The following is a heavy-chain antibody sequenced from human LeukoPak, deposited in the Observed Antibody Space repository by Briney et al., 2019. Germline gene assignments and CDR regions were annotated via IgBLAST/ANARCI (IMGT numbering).Heavy chain of an antibody. CDR2: IKQDGSVK. V-gene: IGHV3-7*01. Sequence: GGSLRLSCAASGLSFSDHWMTWVRHPPGKGLEWVATIKQDGSVKYYLDSVKGRFTISRDNAKNSLYLQMNSLRAEDTAVYYCARVNYYYYMDVWGKGTTVTVSS. CDR3: ARVNYYYYMDV. J-gene: IGHJ6*03. CDR1: GLSFSDHW.